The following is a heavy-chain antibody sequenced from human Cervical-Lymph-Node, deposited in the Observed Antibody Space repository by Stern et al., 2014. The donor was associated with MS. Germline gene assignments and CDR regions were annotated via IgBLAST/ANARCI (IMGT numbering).Heavy chain of an antibody. Sequence: VHLVESGGGLVKPGESLRLSCKASGFTFSAYYMSLIRQAPGKGLEWISFIGSRGDIIYYADSVRGRFTISRDNAKNSLYLQLNSLRAEDTAVYYCVRADGSVDDYWGQGTLVTVSS. CDR1: GFTFSAYY. CDR3: VRADGSVDDY. J-gene: IGHJ4*02. V-gene: IGHV3-11*01. D-gene: IGHD3-10*01. CDR2: IGSRGDII.